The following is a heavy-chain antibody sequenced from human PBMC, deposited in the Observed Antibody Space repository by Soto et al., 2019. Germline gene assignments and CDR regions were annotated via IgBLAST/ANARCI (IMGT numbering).Heavy chain of an antibody. J-gene: IGHJ4*02. Sequence: EVPVVESGGGLVQPGRSLRLSCAASGFTFSTYSMNWVRQAPGKGLEWVSYISSTGNTIYYPDSVKGRFTISRDTAKKSLYLQMNSLRAEDTAVYYCARSGYFDYWGQGTLVTVSS. V-gene: IGHV3-48*01. CDR3: ARSGYFDY. D-gene: IGHD2-8*02. CDR2: ISSTGNTI. CDR1: GFTFSTYS.